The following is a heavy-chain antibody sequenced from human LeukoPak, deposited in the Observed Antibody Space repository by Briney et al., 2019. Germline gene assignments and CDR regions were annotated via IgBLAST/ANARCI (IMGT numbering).Heavy chain of an antibody. CDR2: IDADGSST. J-gene: IGHJ4*02. D-gene: IGHD3-22*01. Sequence: GGSLRLSCAASGFTFSSYWMHWVRRAPGKGLVWVSRIDADGSSTIYADSVKGRFTISRDNSKNTLYLQMNSLRAEDTAVYYCAKDLPKEYYYDSSGLDYWGQGTLVTVSS. V-gene: IGHV3-74*01. CDR1: GFTFSSYW. CDR3: AKDLPKEYYYDSSGLDY.